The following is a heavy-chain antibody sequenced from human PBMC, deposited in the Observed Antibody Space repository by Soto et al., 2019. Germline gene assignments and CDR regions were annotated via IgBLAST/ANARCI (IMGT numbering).Heavy chain of an antibody. J-gene: IGHJ5*02. CDR2: ISTYSGDT. D-gene: IGHD5-12*01. CDR1: GYTFFTYD. CDR3: ARQHGPTTSENGFDP. Sequence: QVHLVQSGVEVKTPGASVKVSCQASGYTFFTYDISWVRQAPGQGLEWMGWISTYSGDTKYAQKFQGRVTMTTDPSTTTAYLELRSLRSDDTAVYYCARQHGPTTSENGFDPWCQGTLVTVSS. V-gene: IGHV1-18*01.